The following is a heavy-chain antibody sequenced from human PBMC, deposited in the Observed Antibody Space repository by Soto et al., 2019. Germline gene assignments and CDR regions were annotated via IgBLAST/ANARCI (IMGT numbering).Heavy chain of an antibody. CDR2: IYYSGST. Sequence: SDTLSLTCTVSGGSISSGDYYWSWIRQSPGKGLEWIGYIYYSGSTYYNPSLKSQVTISVDTSKNQFSLKLSSVTAADTAVYYCARDRRLSGYSYGYFDYWGQGTLVTVSS. CDR3: ARDRRLSGYSYGYFDY. D-gene: IGHD5-18*01. J-gene: IGHJ4*02. CDR1: GGSISSGDYY. V-gene: IGHV4-30-4*02.